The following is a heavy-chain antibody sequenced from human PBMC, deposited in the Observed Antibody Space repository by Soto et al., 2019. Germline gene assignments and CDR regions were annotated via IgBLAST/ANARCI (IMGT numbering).Heavy chain of an antibody. D-gene: IGHD6-13*01. CDR3: ASLHFRYSSSWYDAFDI. CDR2: ISSSGSTI. CDR1: GFTFSSYE. V-gene: IGHV3-48*03. Sequence: EVQLVESGGGLVQPGGSLRLSCAASGFTFSSYEMNWVRQAPGKGLEWVSYISSSGSTIYYADSVKGRFTISRDNAKNSLYLQMNSLRAEDTAVYYCASLHFRYSSSWYDAFDIWGQGTMVTVSS. J-gene: IGHJ3*02.